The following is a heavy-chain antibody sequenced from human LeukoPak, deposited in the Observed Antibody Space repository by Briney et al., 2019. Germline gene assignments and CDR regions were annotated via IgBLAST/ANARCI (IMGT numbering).Heavy chain of an antibody. CDR2: IYYSGST. CDR1: GGSISSSSYY. D-gene: IGHD3-9*01. CDR3: ARDREARYFDWSSPAYYYGMDV. V-gene: IGHV4-39*07. J-gene: IGHJ6*02. Sequence: PSETLSLTCTVSGGSISSSSYYWGWIRQPPGKGLEWIGSIYYSGSTYYNPSLKSRVTISVDTSKNQFSLKLSSVTAADTAVYYCARDREARYFDWSSPAYYYGMDVWGQGTTVTVSS.